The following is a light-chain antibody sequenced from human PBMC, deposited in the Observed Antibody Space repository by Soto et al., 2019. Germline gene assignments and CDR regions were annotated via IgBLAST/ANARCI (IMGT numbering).Light chain of an antibody. CDR1: QSISSY. V-gene: IGKV1-39*01. Sequence: DIQMTQSPSTLSASVGDRVTITGRASQSISSYLNWYQQKPGKAPKLLIYAASSLQSGVPSRFSGSGSGTDFTLTISSLQPEDFATYYCQQSYSTPHFGQGTRLEI. J-gene: IGKJ5*01. CDR2: AAS. CDR3: QQSYSTPH.